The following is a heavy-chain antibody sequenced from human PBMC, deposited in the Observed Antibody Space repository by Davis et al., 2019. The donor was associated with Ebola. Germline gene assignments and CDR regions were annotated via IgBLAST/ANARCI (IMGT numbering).Heavy chain of an antibody. V-gene: IGHV3-21*01. CDR3: ARDRPPMVATEYWYFDL. D-gene: IGHD5-12*01. CDR1: GFTFSSYS. J-gene: IGHJ2*01. CDR2: ISSSSSYI. Sequence: PGGSLRLSCAASGFTFSSYSMNWVRQAPGKGLEWVSSISSSSSYIYYADSVKGRFTISRDNAKNSLYLQMNSLRAEDTAVYYCARDRPPMVATEYWYFDLWGRGTLDCLL.